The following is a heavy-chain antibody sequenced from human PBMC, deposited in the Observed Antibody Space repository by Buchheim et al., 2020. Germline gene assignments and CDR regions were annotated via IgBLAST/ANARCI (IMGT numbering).Heavy chain of an antibody. Sequence: HLLESGGGSVQPGGSLRLSCVASGFSFSSFSMAWVRQGPGKGLEWVSGIGVSGTPTFYADFVNGRFTISRDNSKNTVYLEINSLRAEDTAVYYCAKDPNWELAYWGQGT. D-gene: IGHD3-3*02. CDR1: GFSFSSFS. CDR3: AKDPNWELAY. J-gene: IGHJ4*02. V-gene: IGHV3-23*01. CDR2: IGVSGTPT.